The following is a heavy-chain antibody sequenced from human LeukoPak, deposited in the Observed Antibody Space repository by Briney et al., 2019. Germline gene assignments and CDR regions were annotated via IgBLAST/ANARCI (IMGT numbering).Heavy chain of an antibody. V-gene: IGHV3-23*01. CDR3: AKGRSPHYDILTGRIFDY. CDR2: ISGSGVST. CDR1: GFTFSSYA. J-gene: IGHJ4*02. D-gene: IGHD3-9*01. Sequence: GGSLRLSCAASGFTFSSYAMSWVRQAPGKGLEWVSAISGSGVSTYYADSVTGRFTISRDNSKNTLYLQMISLRAEDTAVYYCAKGRSPHYDILTGRIFDYWGQGTLVTVSS.